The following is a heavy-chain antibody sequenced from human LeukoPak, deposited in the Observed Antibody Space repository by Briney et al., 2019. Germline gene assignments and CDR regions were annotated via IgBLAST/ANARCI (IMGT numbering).Heavy chain of an antibody. V-gene: IGHV3-48*03. CDR2: INPSGARI. D-gene: IGHD5-24*01. CDR1: GFTFSSYE. CDR3: SREGSDGYNFDY. Sequence: PGGSLRLSRAASGFTFSSYELIWVRQAPGRGLEWVSYINPSGARIYYADSVKGRFTTSRDNAKNSLYLQMNSLRAEDTGVYYCSREGSDGYNFDYWGQGTLVTVSS. J-gene: IGHJ4*02.